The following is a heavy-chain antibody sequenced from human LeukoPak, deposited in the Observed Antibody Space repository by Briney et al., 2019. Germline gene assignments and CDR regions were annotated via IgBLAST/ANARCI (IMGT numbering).Heavy chain of an antibody. D-gene: IGHD2-2*01. J-gene: IGHJ4*02. CDR1: GYTLNELP. CDR3: ATDTEPGGIVVVPAAL. CDR2: FDPESGET. Sequence: ASVKVSCKVSGYTLNELPMHWVRQAPGKGLEWMGGFDPESGETIYPQKFRGRVTMTGDTSTDTAYMELSSLRSEDTAVYYCATDTEPGGIVVVPAALWGQGTLVTVSS. V-gene: IGHV1-24*01.